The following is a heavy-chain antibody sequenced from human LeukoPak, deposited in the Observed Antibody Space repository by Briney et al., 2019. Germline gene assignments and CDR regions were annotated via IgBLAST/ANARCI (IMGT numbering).Heavy chain of an antibody. Sequence: PSETLSLTCAVYGGSFSGYYWSWIRQPPGKGLEWIGEIIHSGSTNYNPSLKSRVSISVDTSKNQFSLKLSSVTDADTAVYYCARGRRIYCSSTSCYHRAYFDYWGQGTLVTVSS. CDR3: ARGRRIYCSSTSCYHRAYFDY. CDR2: IIHSGST. V-gene: IGHV4-34*01. D-gene: IGHD2-2*01. J-gene: IGHJ4*02. CDR1: GGSFSGYY.